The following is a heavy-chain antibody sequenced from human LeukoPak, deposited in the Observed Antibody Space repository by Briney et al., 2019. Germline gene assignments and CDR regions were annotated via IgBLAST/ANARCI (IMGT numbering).Heavy chain of an antibody. D-gene: IGHD6-19*01. CDR1: GFSFSDYH. CDR2: ITSSGRTI. J-gene: IGHJ4*02. Sequence: GGSLRLSCTASGFSFSDYHMNWVRQAPGKGLEWVPYITSSGRTIYYADSVKGRFAVSRDNAKNSLYLQMSSLRAEDTAVYYCARRGALAGTSDHWGQGTLVTVSS. CDR3: ARRGALAGTSDH. V-gene: IGHV3-48*01.